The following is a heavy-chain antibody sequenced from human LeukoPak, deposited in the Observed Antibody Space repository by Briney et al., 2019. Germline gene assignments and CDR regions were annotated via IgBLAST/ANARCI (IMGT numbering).Heavy chain of an antibody. CDR3: ARDYCSSTSCTYYYYYGMDV. D-gene: IGHD2-2*01. J-gene: IGHJ6*02. CDR1: GFTFSSYA. Sequence: PGGSLRLSCAASGFTFSSYAMSWVRQAPGKGLEWVSSIVGSGGSTYYADSVKGRFTISRDNSKNTLYLQMNSLGAEDTAVYYCARDYCSSTSCTYYYYYGMDVWGQGTTVTVSS. V-gene: IGHV3-23*01. CDR2: IVGSGGST.